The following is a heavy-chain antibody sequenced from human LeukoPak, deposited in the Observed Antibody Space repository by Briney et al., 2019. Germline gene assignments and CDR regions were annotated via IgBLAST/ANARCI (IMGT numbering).Heavy chain of an antibody. CDR2: VSSDSSGI. V-gene: IGHV3-48*01. CDR1: GFIFSSYH. Sequence: GGSLRLSCAASGFIFSSYHMNWVRQAPGKRLEWVSYVSSDSSGIYYADSVKGRFTISRDNAKNSLFLQMDSLRAEDTAVYYCASNSLTRAKGTDYWGQGTLVTVSS. CDR3: ASNSLTRAKGTDY. J-gene: IGHJ4*02. D-gene: IGHD3-9*01.